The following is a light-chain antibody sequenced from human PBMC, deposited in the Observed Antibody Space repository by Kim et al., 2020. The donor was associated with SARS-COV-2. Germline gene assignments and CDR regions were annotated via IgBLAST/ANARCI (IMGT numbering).Light chain of an antibody. Sequence: QSALTQPPSASGSPGQSVTISCTGTSSDVGGNNYVSWYQQHPVKAPKFMIYEVSKRPSGVPDRFSGSKSGNTASLTVSGLQAEDEADYYCSSYAGSNNWVFGGGTQLTVL. J-gene: IGLJ3*02. V-gene: IGLV2-8*01. CDR1: SSDVGGNNY. CDR3: SSYAGSNNWV. CDR2: EVS.